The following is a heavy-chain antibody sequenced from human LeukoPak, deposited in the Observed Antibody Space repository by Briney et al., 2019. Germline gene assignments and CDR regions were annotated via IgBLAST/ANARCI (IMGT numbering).Heavy chain of an antibody. Sequence: GGSLRLSCAASGFSVSSNYMNWVRQAPGKELEWVSLMYSGNKTSYADSVKGRFTISRDNFKNTFYLQMNSLRAEDTAVYYCARDGGSRGYTYGQGAFDIWGQGTMVTVSS. CDR3: ARDGGSRGYTYGQGAFDI. V-gene: IGHV3-53*01. CDR2: MYSGNKT. CDR1: GFSVSSNY. J-gene: IGHJ3*02. D-gene: IGHD5-18*01.